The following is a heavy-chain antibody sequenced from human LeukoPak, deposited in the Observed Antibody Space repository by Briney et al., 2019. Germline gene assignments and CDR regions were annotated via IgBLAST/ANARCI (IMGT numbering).Heavy chain of an antibody. CDR2: IYTSGST. J-gene: IGHJ4*02. V-gene: IGHV4-61*02. CDR1: GGSISSGSYY. CDR3: ARDRGDGYNSHDY. Sequence: PSQTLSLTCTVSGGSISSGSYYWTWIRQPAGKGLEWIGRIYTSGSTNYNPSLKSRVTMSVDTSKNQFSLKLSSVTAADTAVYYCARDRGDGYNSHDYWGQGTLVTVSS. D-gene: IGHD5-24*01.